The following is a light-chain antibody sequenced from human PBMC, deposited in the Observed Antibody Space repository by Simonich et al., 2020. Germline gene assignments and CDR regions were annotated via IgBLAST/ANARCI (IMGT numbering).Light chain of an antibody. J-gene: IGLJ7*01. Sequence: QSALTQPASVSGSPGQSITISCTGTTSDVGSYNLVSWYHQHPGKAPKLMIYEGSKRPSGVSNRFSGSKSGNTASLTISGLQAEDEADYYCCSYAGSSNAVFGGGTQLTVL. CDR1: TSDVGSYNL. CDR2: EGS. V-gene: IGLV2-23*01. CDR3: CSYAGSSNAV.